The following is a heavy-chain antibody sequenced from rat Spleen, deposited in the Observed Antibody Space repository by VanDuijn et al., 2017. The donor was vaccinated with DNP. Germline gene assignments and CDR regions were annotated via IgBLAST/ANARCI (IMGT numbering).Heavy chain of an antibody. J-gene: IGHJ2*01. V-gene: IGHV3-1*01. D-gene: IGHD1-7*01. Sequence: EVQLQESGPGLVNPSQLLSLTCSVTGYSITSNYWGWIRKFPGNKMEWIGHISYSGSTSYNPSLKSRISMTRNTSKNHFFLQLNSVTTEDTATYYCARQPTGMDYWGQGVMVIVSS. CDR2: ISYSGST. CDR3: ARQPTGMDY. CDR1: GYSITSNY.